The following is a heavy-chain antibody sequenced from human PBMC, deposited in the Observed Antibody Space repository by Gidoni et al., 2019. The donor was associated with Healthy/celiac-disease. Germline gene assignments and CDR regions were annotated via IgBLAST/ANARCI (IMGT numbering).Heavy chain of an antibody. D-gene: IGHD1-26*01. J-gene: IGHJ4*02. V-gene: IGHV3-23*01. Sequence: EVQLSETGGGWVQPGGSLRISGAASGFTFSSYAMSWVRQAPGKGLEGVSAIRGSGGRAYYASSVKVRFTISRDNSKNTLYLQMNSLRAEDTAVYYCAKDYSTAKGYWGQGTLVTVSS. CDR3: AKDYSTAKGY. CDR1: GFTFSSYA. CDR2: IRGSGGRA.